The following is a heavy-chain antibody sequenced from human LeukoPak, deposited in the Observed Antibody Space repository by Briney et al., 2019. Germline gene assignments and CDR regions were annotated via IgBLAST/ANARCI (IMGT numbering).Heavy chain of an antibody. CDR3: ARDHHQVTMVRGADNWFDP. V-gene: IGHV1-8*02. CDR2: MNPNSGNT. CDR1: GYTFTSYA. J-gene: IGHJ5*02. D-gene: IGHD3-10*01. Sequence: GASVKVSCKASGYTFTSYAMNWVRQATGQGLEWMGWMNPNSGNTGYAQKFQGGVTMTRNTSLSTAYVELSSLRSEDTAVYYCARDHHQVTMVRGADNWFDPWGQGTLVTVSS.